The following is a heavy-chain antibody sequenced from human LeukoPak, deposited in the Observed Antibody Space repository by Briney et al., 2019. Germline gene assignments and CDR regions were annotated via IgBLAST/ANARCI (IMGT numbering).Heavy chain of an antibody. CDR1: GYTFTGYY. V-gene: IGHV1-2*02. J-gene: IGHJ4*02. Sequence: ASVKVSCTASGYTFTGYYMHWVRQAPGQGLEWMGWINPNSGGTNYVQKFQDRVTMTRDTSISTVYMELSSLGSDDTAVYYCARGRTIAAVGTFYEYWGQGTLVTVSS. D-gene: IGHD6-13*01. CDR2: INPNSGGT. CDR3: ARGRTIAAVGTFYEY.